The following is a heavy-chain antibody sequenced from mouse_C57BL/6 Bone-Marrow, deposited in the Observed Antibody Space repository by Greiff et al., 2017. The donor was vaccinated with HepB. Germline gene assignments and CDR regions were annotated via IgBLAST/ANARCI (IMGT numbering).Heavy chain of an antibody. CDR2: IAPENGDT. V-gene: IGHV14-4*01. J-gene: IGHJ2*01. CDR1: GFNIKDDS. CDR3: TTMDEYDGDY. D-gene: IGHD2-4*01. Sequence: EVKLLASGAELVRPGASVQLSCTASGFNIKDDSMHWVKQRPEQGLEWIGWIAPENGDTEYASKFQGKATITADTSSNTAYLQLSSLTSEDTAVYYCTTMDEYDGDYWGQGTTLTVAS.